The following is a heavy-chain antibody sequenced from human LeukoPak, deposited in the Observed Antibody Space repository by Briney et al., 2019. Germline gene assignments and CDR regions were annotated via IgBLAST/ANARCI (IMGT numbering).Heavy chain of an antibody. CDR3: GSSKDYYYGMDV. CDR1: GGTFSSYA. Sequence: GASVKVSCKASGGTFSSYAISWVRQAPGQGLEWMGGIIPIFGTANYAQKFQGRVTITADESTSTAYMELSSLRSEDTAVYYCGSSKDYYYGMDVWGQGTTVTVSS. D-gene: IGHD3-10*01. V-gene: IGHV1-69*01. J-gene: IGHJ6*02. CDR2: IIPIFGTA.